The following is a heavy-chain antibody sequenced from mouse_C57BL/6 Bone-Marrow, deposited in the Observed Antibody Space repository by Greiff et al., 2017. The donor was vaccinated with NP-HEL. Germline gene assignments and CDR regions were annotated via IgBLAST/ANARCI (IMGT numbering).Heavy chain of an antibody. J-gene: IGHJ2*01. CDR1: GFTFSDYG. CDR2: ISSGSSTI. V-gene: IGHV5-17*01. D-gene: IGHD2-1*01. CDR3: ARDGNYGRVDY. Sequence: EVKLQESGGGLVKPGGSLKLSCAASGFTFSDYGMHWVRQAPEKGLEWVAYISSGSSTIYYADTVKGRFTISRDNAKNTLFLQMTSLRSEDTAMYYCARDGNYGRVDYWGQGTTLTVSS.